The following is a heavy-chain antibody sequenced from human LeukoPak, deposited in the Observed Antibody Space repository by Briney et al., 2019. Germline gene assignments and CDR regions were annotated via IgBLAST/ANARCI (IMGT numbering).Heavy chain of an antibody. CDR2: ISWNSGSI. CDR3: AKDTEREYWYFDL. D-gene: IGHD5-24*01. V-gene: IGHV3-9*01. J-gene: IGHJ2*01. Sequence: GGSLRLSCAASGFTFDDYAMHWVRQAPGKGLEWVSGISWNSGSIGYADSVKGRLTISRDNAKNSLYLQVNSLRAEDTALYYCAKDTEREYWYFDLWGRGTLVTVSS. CDR1: GFTFDDYA.